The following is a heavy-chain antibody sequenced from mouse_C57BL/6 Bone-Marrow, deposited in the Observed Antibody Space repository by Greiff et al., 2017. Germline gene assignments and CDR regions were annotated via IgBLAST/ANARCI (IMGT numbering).Heavy chain of an antibody. V-gene: IGHV1-39*01. J-gene: IGHJ4*01. CDR1: GYSFTDYN. D-gene: IGHD1-1*01. Sequence: VQLQQSGPELVKPGASVKISCKASGYSFTDYNMNWVKQSTGKSLEWIGVIYPNYGTTSYNQKFKGKATLTVDQSSSTAYMQLNSLTSEDSAVXYCARYYGRGYYFMDDWGQGTLVTVSS. CDR3: ARYYGRGYYFMDD. CDR2: IYPNYGTT.